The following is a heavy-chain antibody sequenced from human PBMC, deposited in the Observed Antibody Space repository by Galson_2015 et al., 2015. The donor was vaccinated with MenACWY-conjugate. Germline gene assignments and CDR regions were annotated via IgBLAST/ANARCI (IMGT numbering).Heavy chain of an antibody. CDR2: TYYRSKWYT. Sequence: CAISGDSVSSNSAAWNWIWQSPSRGLEWLGRTYYRSKWYTDYAVSLKSRITINPDTSKNQFSLQLNSVTPEDTAVYYCARGVAARPFDYWGQGTLVTVSS. J-gene: IGHJ4*02. V-gene: IGHV6-1*01. CDR3: ARGVAARPFDY. D-gene: IGHD6-6*01. CDR1: GDSVSSNSAA.